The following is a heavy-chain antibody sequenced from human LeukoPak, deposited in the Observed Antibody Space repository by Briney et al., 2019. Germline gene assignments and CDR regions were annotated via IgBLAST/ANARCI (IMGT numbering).Heavy chain of an antibody. J-gene: IGHJ4*02. V-gene: IGHV3-23*01. CDR3: AKVSESNYDFLTGYYTPYYFDY. CDR2: FSGSGGST. D-gene: IGHD3-9*01. Sequence: PGGSLRLSCAASGFTFSSYAMSWVRQAPGKGLECISGFSGSGGSTYYADSVKGRFTISRDNSKNTLYLQMNSLRAEDTAVYYCAKVSESNYDFLTGYYTPYYFDYWGQGTLVTVSS. CDR1: GFTFSSYA.